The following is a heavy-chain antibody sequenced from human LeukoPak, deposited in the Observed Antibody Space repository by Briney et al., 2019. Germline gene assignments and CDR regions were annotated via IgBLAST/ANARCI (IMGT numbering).Heavy chain of an antibody. D-gene: IGHD5-24*01. J-gene: IGHJ4*02. CDR3: ARAGVVEMATIGFDY. CDR1: GYTFTSYA. Sequence: ASVKVSCKASGYTFTSYAIHWVRQAPGQRLEWMGWINAGNGQTKYSQKFQRRVTITRDTSASTACMELSSLRSEDTAVYYCARAGVVEMATIGFDYWGQGTLVTVSS. CDR2: INAGNGQT. V-gene: IGHV1-3*01.